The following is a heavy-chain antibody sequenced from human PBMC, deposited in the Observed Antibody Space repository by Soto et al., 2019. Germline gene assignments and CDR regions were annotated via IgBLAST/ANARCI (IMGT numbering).Heavy chain of an antibody. Sequence: SETLSLTCAVYGGSFSGYYWSWIRQPPGKGLEWVGEINHSGSTNYSPSLKSRVTISVDTSKNQFSLKLSSVTAADTAVYYCARGASGYYDSSGYYSPYYFDYWGQGTLVTVSS. CDR2: INHSGST. J-gene: IGHJ4*02. CDR1: GGSFSGYY. CDR3: ARGASGYYDSSGYYSPYYFDY. D-gene: IGHD3-22*01. V-gene: IGHV4-34*01.